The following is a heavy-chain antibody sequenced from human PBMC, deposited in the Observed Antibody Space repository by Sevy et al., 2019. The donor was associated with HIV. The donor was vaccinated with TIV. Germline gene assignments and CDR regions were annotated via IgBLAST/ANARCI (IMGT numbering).Heavy chain of an antibody. D-gene: IGHD3-16*02. V-gene: IGHV4-59*01. Sequence: SETLSLTCTVSGGSMSSYYWSWIRQPPGKGLEWIGYIYYSGSTNYNPSLKSRVTISVDTSKNQFSLKLGSVTAADTAVYYCARDRGITFGGVIVMTDAFDIWGQGAMVTVSS. J-gene: IGHJ3*02. CDR1: GGSMSSYY. CDR2: IYYSGST. CDR3: ARDRGITFGGVIVMTDAFDI.